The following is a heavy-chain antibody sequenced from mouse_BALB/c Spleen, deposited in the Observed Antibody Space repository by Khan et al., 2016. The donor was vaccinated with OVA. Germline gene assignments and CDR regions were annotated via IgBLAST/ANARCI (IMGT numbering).Heavy chain of an antibody. Sequence: QVQLKQSGAELVRPGASVKLSCKASGYSFTSNWMNWVKQRPGQGLEWIGIIHPSDSETRLNQKFKDKATLTVDKSSSTAYMQLSSPTSEDSVVYYCARGNTASYWYFDVWGAGTTVTVSS. CDR3: ARGNTASYWYFDV. D-gene: IGHD1-2*01. V-gene: IGHV1-61*01. CDR2: IHPSDSET. J-gene: IGHJ1*01. CDR1: GYSFTSNW.